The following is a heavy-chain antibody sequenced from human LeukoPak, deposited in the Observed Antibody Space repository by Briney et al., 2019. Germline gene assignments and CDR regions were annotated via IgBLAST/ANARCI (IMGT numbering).Heavy chain of an antibody. Sequence: GGTLRLSCAASGSTFNNYGLSWVRQAPGKGLEWVSAISGSGVTTYYADSVKGRFTISRDNSKNTLCLQMNSLRAEDTAVYYCSKWKAIVLVPEARSPIDYWGQGTLVTVSS. D-gene: IGHD2-2*01. J-gene: IGHJ4*02. CDR2: ISGSGVTT. CDR1: GSTFNNYG. CDR3: SKWKAIVLVPEARSPIDY. V-gene: IGHV3-23*01.